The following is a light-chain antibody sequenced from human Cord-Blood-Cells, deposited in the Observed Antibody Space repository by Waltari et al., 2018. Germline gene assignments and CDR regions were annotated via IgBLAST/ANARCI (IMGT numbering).Light chain of an antibody. V-gene: IGKV1-27*01. CDR2: AAS. CDR3: QKYNSAPSIT. Sequence: DIQMTQSPSSLSASVGDRVTIPCRASQGIGNYLAWYQQKPGKVPTLLIYAASTLQSGVPSRFSGSGSGTDFTLTISSLQPEDVATYYCQKYNSAPSITFGQGTRLEIK. J-gene: IGKJ5*01. CDR1: QGIGNY.